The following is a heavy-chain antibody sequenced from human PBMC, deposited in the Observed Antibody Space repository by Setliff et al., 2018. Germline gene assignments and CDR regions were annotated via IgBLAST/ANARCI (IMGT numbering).Heavy chain of an antibody. V-gene: IGHV1-3*01. D-gene: IGHD4-17*01. CDR1: GYTVTSYA. Sequence: GASVKVSCKASGYTVTSYAMHWVRQAPGQRLEWMGWINAGNGNTKYSQKFQGRVTITRDTSTSTADMELSSLRSEDTAVYYCARYDSYGDKYYFDYWGQGTLGTVSS. CDR2: INAGNGNT. J-gene: IGHJ4*02. CDR3: ARYDSYGDKYYFDY.